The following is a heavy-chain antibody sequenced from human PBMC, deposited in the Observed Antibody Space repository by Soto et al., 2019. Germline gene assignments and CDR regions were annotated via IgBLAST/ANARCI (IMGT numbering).Heavy chain of an antibody. D-gene: IGHD3-3*01. Sequence: GGSLRLSCAASGFTFSNAWMSWVRQAPGKGLEWVGRIKSKTDGGTTDYAAPVKGRFTISRDDSKNTLYLQMNSLKTEDTAVYYCTTYYDFWSGYSGYNWFDPWGQGTLVTVSS. CDR3: TTYYDFWSGYSGYNWFDP. CDR2: IKSKTDGGTT. CDR1: GFTFSNAW. J-gene: IGHJ5*02. V-gene: IGHV3-15*01.